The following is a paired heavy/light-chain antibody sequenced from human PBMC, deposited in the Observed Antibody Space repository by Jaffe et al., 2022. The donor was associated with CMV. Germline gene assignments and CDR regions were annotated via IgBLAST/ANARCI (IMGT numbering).Heavy chain of an antibody. D-gene: IGHD5-12*01. CDR2: MFESGNT. V-gene: IGHV4-39*01. CDR1: GVSISGSNYF. CDR3: VRPQRGYSYGIDY. J-gene: IGHJ4*02. Sequence: QVQLQESGPGLVRPSETLSLTCTVSGVSISGSNYFWGWIRQPPGKGLEWIGSMFESGNTYYSSSLKSRVAVSLDTSKNQFSLTLTSVTAADTAVYFCVRPQRGYSYGIDYWGLGTLVTVSS.
Light chain of an antibody. Sequence: DIQMTQSPSSVSASVGDRVTITCRASQDISNWLAWYQQKPGKAPKLLIYAASSLHVGVPSRFGGSGSGTEFTLTISSLQPDDFATYYCQQTDSFPLTFGGGTKLEIK. J-gene: IGKJ4*01. CDR1: QDISNW. V-gene: IGKV1-12*01. CDR2: AAS. CDR3: QQTDSFPLT.